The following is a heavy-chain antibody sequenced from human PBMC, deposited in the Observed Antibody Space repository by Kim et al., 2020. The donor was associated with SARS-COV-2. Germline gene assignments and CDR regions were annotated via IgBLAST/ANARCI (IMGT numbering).Heavy chain of an antibody. CDR1: GYTFTGYY. CDR2: IHPSSGGT. V-gene: IGHV1-2*02. J-gene: IGHJ4*02. Sequence: ASVKVSCKTSGYTFTGYYLHWVRQAPGQGLEWMGWIHPSSGGTVYAQKFQGRVSMTRDTSINTAYMELNSLRSDDTAVYFCSREDFWGPGTLVTVSS. CDR3: SREDF.